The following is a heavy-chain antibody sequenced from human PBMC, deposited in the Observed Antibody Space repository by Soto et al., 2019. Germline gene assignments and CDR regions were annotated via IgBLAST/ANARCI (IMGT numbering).Heavy chain of an antibody. D-gene: IGHD2-2*02. Sequence: FQLVQSGAEEKKPGASVKVPCKASGYTFTSYDMHWVRQALGQRLEWMGWINDGNGNSKYSKKFQGRDTINRDTSASRDNMEQKIRRSAGWYVYYSARDKIPGNLDDGGKGTPVTVSS. V-gene: IGHV1-3*05. J-gene: IGHJ4*02. CDR2: INDGNGNS. CDR1: GYTFTSYD. CDR3: ARDKIPGNLDD.